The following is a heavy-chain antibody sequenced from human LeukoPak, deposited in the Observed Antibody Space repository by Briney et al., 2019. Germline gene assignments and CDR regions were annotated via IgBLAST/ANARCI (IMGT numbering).Heavy chain of an antibody. CDR3: ARDRRDYYDSSGYQYYFDH. CDR2: IYYSGST. D-gene: IGHD3-22*01. Sequence: SETLSLTCIVSGGSISNYYWSWIRQPPGKGLEWIGYIYYSGSTNYNPSLKSRGTISVDTSKNQFSLKLSSVTAADTAVYYCARDRRDYYDSSGYQYYFDHWGQGTLVTVSS. J-gene: IGHJ4*02. CDR1: GGSISNYY. V-gene: IGHV4-59*01.